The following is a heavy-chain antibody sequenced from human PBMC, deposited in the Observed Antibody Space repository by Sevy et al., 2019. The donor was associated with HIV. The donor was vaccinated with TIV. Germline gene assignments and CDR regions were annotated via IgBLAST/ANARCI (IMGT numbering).Heavy chain of an antibody. CDR3: TRGYYYDSSGYSDY. V-gene: IGHV3-49*03. Sequence: GGSLRPSCKGSGFTFGDYAMSWFRQAPGMGLEWVGFIRSKDYGGATEYAASVKGRFTISRDDSKSIADLQMNSLKTEDTAVYYCTRGYYYDSSGYSDYWGQGTLVTVSS. D-gene: IGHD3-22*01. J-gene: IGHJ4*02. CDR2: IRSKDYGGAT. CDR1: GFTFGDYA.